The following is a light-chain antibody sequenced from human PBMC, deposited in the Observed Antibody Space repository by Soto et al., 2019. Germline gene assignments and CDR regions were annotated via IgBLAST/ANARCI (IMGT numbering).Light chain of an antibody. V-gene: IGLV1-47*02. CDR3: AAWDDSLRVV. J-gene: IGLJ2*01. CDR1: SSNIGSNF. CDR2: NDN. Sequence: QSVLTQPPSASGTPGQRVTISCSGSSSNIGSNFVYWYQQLPGTAPKLLIYNDNERPSGVPDRFSGYKSGTSASLAISGLRSEDEADYYCAAWDDSLRVVFGGGTKLTGL.